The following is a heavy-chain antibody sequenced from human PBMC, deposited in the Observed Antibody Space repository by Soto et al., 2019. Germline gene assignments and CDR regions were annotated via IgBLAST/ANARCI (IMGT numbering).Heavy chain of an antibody. CDR1: GFTFSSYV. D-gene: IGHD6-13*01. J-gene: IGHJ6*02. Sequence: PGGSLRLSCAASGFTFSSYVMHWVRQAPGKGLGWVAVISYYGSNKYYADSVKGRFTISRDNSKNTLYLQMNSLRAEDTAVYYCAKDASSSWLKEYYYYGMDVWGQGTTVTVSS. V-gene: IGHV3-30*18. CDR2: ISYYGSNK. CDR3: AKDASSSWLKEYYYYGMDV.